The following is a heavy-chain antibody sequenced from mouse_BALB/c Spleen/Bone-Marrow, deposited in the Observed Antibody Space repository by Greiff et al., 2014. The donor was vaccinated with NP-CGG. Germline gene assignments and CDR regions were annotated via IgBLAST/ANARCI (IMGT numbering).Heavy chain of an antibody. J-gene: IGHJ3*01. Sequence: QVQLQQPGAELVRPGTSVKISCKASGYTSTNYWLGWGKQRPGHGLEWIGDIYPGGGYTDYNEKFKGKATLTADTSSSTAYMQLSSLTSEDSAVYFCARKDYGSSYPFAYWGQGTLVTVSA. CDR2: IYPGGGYT. D-gene: IGHD1-1*01. CDR3: ARKDYGSSYPFAY. V-gene: IGHV1-63*02. CDR1: GYTSTNYW.